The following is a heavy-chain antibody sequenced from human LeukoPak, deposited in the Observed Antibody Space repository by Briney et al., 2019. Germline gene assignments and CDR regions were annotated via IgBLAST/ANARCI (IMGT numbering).Heavy chain of an antibody. CDR1: GYSFTSYW. D-gene: IGHD3-9*01. V-gene: IGHV5-51*01. CDR2: IYPGDSDT. Sequence: GESLKISCEGSGYSFTSYWIGGGRQLPGKRLEGMGIIYPGDSDTRYSPSFQGQVTISADKSIGTAYLQWSSLKASDTAMYYCARQDDILAFDYWGQGTLVTVSS. CDR3: ARQDDILAFDY. J-gene: IGHJ4*02.